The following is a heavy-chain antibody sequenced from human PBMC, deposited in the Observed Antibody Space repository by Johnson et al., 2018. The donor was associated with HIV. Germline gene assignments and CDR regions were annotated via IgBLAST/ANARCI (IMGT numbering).Heavy chain of an antibody. V-gene: IGHV3-7*05. CDR3: ARGVDYYEGGEDAFDI. D-gene: IGHD3-22*01. CDR1: GFTFSNAW. J-gene: IGHJ3*02. CDR2: IKDDGSEK. Sequence: VQLVESGGGLVQPGGSLRLSCAASGFTFSNAWMSWVRQAPGKGLEWVANIKDDGSEKYYVDSVKGRFTISRDNAKNSLYLQMNSLRAEDTALYYCARGVDYYEGGEDAFDIWGQGTMVTVSS.